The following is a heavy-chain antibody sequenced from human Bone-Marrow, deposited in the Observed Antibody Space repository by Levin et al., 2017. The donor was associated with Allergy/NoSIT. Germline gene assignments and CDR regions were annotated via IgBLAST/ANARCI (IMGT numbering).Heavy chain of an antibody. CDR1: GGTDSTAG. D-gene: IGHD1-26*01. Sequence: KISCKASGGTDSTAGITWVRQAPGRGLEWMGEIVPFYGRATYSQKVRDRVTITAHPSPSPVFLDLSSLRAEDTAMYYCARNKPGIVGSSEPFDIWGQGTMVTVSA. CDR2: IVPFYGRA. J-gene: IGHJ3*02. V-gene: IGHV1-69*01. CDR3: ARNKPGIVGSSEPFDI.